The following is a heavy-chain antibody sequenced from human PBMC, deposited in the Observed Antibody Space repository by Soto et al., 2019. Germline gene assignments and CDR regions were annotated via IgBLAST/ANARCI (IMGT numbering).Heavy chain of an antibody. Sequence: QVQLQESGPGLVKPSETLSLTCTVSGGSISSYYWSWIRQPPGKGLEWIGYIYYSGSTNYNPSLRSRDTLSVDTSKNQFSLKLSSVTAADTAVYYCARVGGDIVVVPAATHYNWFDPWGQGTLVTVSS. CDR1: GGSISSYY. V-gene: IGHV4-59*01. J-gene: IGHJ5*02. D-gene: IGHD2-2*01. CDR3: ARVGGDIVVVPAATHYNWFDP. CDR2: IYYSGST.